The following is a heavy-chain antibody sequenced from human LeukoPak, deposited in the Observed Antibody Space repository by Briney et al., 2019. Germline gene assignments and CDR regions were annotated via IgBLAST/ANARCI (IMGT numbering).Heavy chain of an antibody. CDR2: ISSSGSTI. J-gene: IGHJ4*02. CDR3: ARLGESRPPYYDILTGYPTGFLDY. D-gene: IGHD3-9*01. V-gene: IGHV3-48*03. Sequence: GGSLRLSCAASGFTFSSYEMNWVRQAPGKGLEWVSYISSSGSTIYYADSVKGRFTISRDNAKSSLYLQMNSLRAEDTAVYYCARLGESRPPYYDILTGYPTGFLDYWGQGTLVTVSS. CDR1: GFTFSSYE.